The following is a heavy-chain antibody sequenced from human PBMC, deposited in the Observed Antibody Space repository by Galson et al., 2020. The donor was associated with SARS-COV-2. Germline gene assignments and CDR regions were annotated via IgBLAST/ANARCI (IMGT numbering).Heavy chain of an antibody. J-gene: IGHJ5*02. D-gene: IGHD3-16*02. V-gene: IGHV4-59*01. CDR1: GFTFSHYY. CDR3: ASLNPYRT. CDR2: VSYSGGA. Sequence: GSLRLSCAASGFTFSHYYWSWIRQPPGKGLEWIGFVSYSGGANSNPSLKSRVTISVDTSKNQFSLKLTSVTTADTAVYYCASLNPYRTWGQGTLVTVSS.